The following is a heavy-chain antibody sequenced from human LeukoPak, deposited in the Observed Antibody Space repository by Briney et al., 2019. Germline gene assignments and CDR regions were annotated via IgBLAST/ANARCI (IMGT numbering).Heavy chain of an antibody. Sequence: PGGSLRLSCAASGFTFSTHWMNWVRQAPGKGLEWVANIKEDGSKKCFVDSVKGRFTISRDNTKNSLYLQMNSLRAEDTAVYYCARDFWAMIVVAPSLGYWGQGTLVTVSS. CDR1: GFTFSTHW. CDR3: ARDFWAMIVVAPSLGY. D-gene: IGHD3-22*01. CDR2: IKEDGSKK. V-gene: IGHV3-7*01. J-gene: IGHJ4*02.